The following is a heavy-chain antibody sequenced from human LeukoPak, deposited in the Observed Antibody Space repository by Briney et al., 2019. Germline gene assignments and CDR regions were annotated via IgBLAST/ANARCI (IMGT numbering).Heavy chain of an antibody. V-gene: IGHV3-23*01. CDR3: ARRGFISYDGIGHGNWFDR. Sequence: GGSLRLSCAVSGFTFSIYTLNWVRQPPGRGLQWVSAITHAGNRYYENSENGRFTISRDDTKHAVLLLMNSLRDEDTDLYFCARRGFISYDGIGHGNWFDRWGQGTLVTVTS. CDR1: GFTFSIYT. CDR2: ITHAGNR. J-gene: IGHJ5*02. D-gene: IGHD4-23*01.